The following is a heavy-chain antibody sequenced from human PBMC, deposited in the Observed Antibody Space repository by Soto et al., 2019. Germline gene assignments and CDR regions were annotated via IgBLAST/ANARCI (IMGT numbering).Heavy chain of an antibody. V-gene: IGHV1-18*01. D-gene: IGHD4-17*01. CDR1: GYTFTSYG. J-gene: IGHJ6*03. CDR3: ARSAGNYGIYYYYYYMDV. Sequence: GASVKVSCKASGYTFTSYGISWVRQAPGQGHEWMGWISAYNGNTNYAQKLQGRVTMTTDTSTSTAYMELRSLRSDDTAVYYCARSAGNYGIYYYYYYMDVWGKGTTVTVSS. CDR2: ISAYNGNT.